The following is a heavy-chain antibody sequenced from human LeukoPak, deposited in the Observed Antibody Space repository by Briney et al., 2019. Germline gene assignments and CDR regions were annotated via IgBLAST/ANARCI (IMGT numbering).Heavy chain of an antibody. V-gene: IGHV4-34*01. CDR1: GGSISSYY. J-gene: IGHJ4*02. D-gene: IGHD3-16*02. Sequence: KPSETLSLTCTVSGGSISSYYWSWIRQPAGKGLEWIGEINHSGSTNYNPSLKSRVTISVDTSKNQFSLKLSSVTAADTAVYYCARGQTGYYDYVWGSYRYYFDYWGQGTLVTVSS. CDR2: INHSGST. CDR3: ARGQTGYYDYVWGSYRYYFDY.